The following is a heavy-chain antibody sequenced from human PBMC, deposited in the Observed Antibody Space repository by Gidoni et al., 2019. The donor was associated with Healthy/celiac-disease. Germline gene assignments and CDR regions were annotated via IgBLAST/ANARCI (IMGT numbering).Heavy chain of an antibody. CDR2: IDWDDDK. Sequence: QVTLRESGPALVKPTQTLTLTCTFSGFSLSTSGMCVSWIRQPPGKALEWLALIDWDDDKYYSTSLKTRLTISKDTSKNQVVLTMTNMDPVDTATYYCARIHEGVAGATHIDYWGQGTLVTVSS. V-gene: IGHV2-70*01. D-gene: IGHD1-26*01. CDR1: GFSLSTSGMC. CDR3: ARIHEGVAGATHIDY. J-gene: IGHJ4*02.